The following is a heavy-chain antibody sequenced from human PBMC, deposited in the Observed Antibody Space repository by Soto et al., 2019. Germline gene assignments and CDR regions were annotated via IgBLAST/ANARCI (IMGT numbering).Heavy chain of an antibody. V-gene: IGHV4-4*02. CDR3: ARQKVSRFYGEVDFFDY. CDR2: IYHSGST. Sequence: PSETLSLTCAVSGGSISSSNWWSWVRQPPGKGLEWIGEIYHSGSTNYNPSLKSRVTISIDTSNKHLSLHLSSVTAADTAVYYCARQKVSRFYGEVDFFDYWGLGTLVTVSS. J-gene: IGHJ4*02. CDR1: GGSISSSNW. D-gene: IGHD4-17*01.